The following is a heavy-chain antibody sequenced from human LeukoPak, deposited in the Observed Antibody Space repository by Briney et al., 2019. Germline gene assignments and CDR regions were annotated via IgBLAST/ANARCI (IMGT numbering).Heavy chain of an antibody. Sequence: GGSLRLSCAASGFTFSSYAMSWVRQAPEKGLEWVSVISGSGGSTYYADSVKGRFTISRDNSKNTLSLQMNSLRAEDTAVYYCVRDDHDYDTTGFYHFDYWGQGALVTVSS. CDR2: ISGSGGST. J-gene: IGHJ4*02. D-gene: IGHD3-9*01. V-gene: IGHV3-23*01. CDR3: VRDDHDYDTTGFYHFDY. CDR1: GFTFSSYA.